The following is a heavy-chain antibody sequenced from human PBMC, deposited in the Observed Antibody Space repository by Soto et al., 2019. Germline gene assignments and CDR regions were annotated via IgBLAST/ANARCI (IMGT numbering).Heavy chain of an antibody. CDR1: GYSFVSHG. V-gene: IGHV1-18*04. D-gene: IGHD2-8*02. CDR2: IRPYKGGT. Sequence: QIQLVQSGPEVKKPWASVRLSCNASGYSFVSHGISWVRQATGQGLEWMARIRPYKGGTKDAQGLQGIVTVTTDTHTSSVYIELRTLGPDDTAVYYCARDGQHWWEYATGGFDYWGQGTLVAVYS. CDR3: ARDGQHWWEYATGGFDY. J-gene: IGHJ4*02.